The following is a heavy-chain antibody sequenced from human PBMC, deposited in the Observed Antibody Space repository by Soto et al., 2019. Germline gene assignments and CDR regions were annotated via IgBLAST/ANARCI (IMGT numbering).Heavy chain of an antibody. CDR3: ARRYCSSTSCYPRPNYYCYYGMDV. D-gene: IGHD2-2*01. V-gene: IGHV1-69*01. CDR1: GGTFSSYA. J-gene: IGHJ6*02. Sequence: QVQLVQSGAEVKKPGSSVKVSCKASGGTFSSYAISWVRQAPGQGLEWMGGIIPIFGTANYAQKFQGRVTITADESTSTGYMELSSLRSEDTAVYYCARRYCSSTSCYPRPNYYCYYGMDVWGQGTTVTVSS. CDR2: IIPIFGTA.